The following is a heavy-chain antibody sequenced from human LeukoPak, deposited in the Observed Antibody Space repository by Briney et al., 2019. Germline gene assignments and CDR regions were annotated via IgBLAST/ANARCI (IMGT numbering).Heavy chain of an antibody. CDR2: ISGSGGST. CDR3: AKETDCTNGVCYYFDY. V-gene: IGHV3-23*01. Sequence: GGPLRLSCAASGFTFSSYAMSWVRQAPGKGLEWVSAISGSGGSTYYADSVKGRFTISRDNSKNTLYLQMNSLRAEDTAVYYCAKETDCTNGVCYYFDYWGQGTLVTVSS. D-gene: IGHD2-8*01. J-gene: IGHJ4*02. CDR1: GFTFSSYA.